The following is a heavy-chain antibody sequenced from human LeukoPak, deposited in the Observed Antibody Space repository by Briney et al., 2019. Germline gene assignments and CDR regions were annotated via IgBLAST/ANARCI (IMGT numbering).Heavy chain of an antibody. D-gene: IGHD6-13*01. V-gene: IGHV3-48*04. CDR1: GFTFSSYS. CDR3: ARATSWYALDY. Sequence: PGGSLRLSCAASGFTFSSYSMNWVRQAPGKGLEWVSYISSSSSTIYYGDSVKGRFTISRDNAKNSLYLQMNSLRAEDTAVYYCARATSWYALDYWGQGTLVTVSS. J-gene: IGHJ4*02. CDR2: ISSSSSTI.